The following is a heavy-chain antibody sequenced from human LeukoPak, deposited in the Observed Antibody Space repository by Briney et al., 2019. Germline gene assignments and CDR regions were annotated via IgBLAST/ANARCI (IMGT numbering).Heavy chain of an antibody. D-gene: IGHD1-26*01. Sequence: GGSLRLSCAASGFSLSTYWMIWVRQAPGKGPEWVANINRDGSRKNYVDSLEGRFTISRDNAKNLVYLQMDSLRAEDSAIYYCARDFSPTYSGSWHDASDVWGQGTVVIVST. CDR3: ARDFSPTYSGSWHDASDV. CDR1: GFSLSTYW. V-gene: IGHV3-7*01. CDR2: INRDGSRK. J-gene: IGHJ3*01.